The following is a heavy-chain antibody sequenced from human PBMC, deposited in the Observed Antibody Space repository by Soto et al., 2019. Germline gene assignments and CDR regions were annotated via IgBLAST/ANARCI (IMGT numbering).Heavy chain of an antibody. CDR1: GDSFSTYV. D-gene: IGHD3-3*01. CDR2: IIPIFGIP. J-gene: IGHJ5*02. V-gene: IGHV1-69*17. Sequence: QVQLVQSGAEVRRPGSSVKVSCTASGDSFSTYVISWVRQAPGQGLEWMGGIIPIFGIPNYSQRFQGRLTIAADKNPNTAYMELSSLSSEYTALYYCARGRMETNVIFKWFDPWGQGTLVTVSS. CDR3: ARGRMETNVIFKWFDP.